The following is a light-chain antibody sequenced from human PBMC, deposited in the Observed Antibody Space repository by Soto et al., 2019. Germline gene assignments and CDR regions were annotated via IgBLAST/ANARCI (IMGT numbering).Light chain of an antibody. V-gene: IGLV2-11*01. J-gene: IGLJ2*01. CDR1: SSDVGGYNH. CDR2: DVS. Sequence: QSALTQPRSVSGSPGQSVTISCTGTSSDVGGYNHVSWYQHHPGKAPKLMNYDVSKRPSGVPVRFSGSKSGNTASLTSSGHHAEEEADYYCCSYAGMYTWVFGGGTKLTVL. CDR3: CSYAGMYTWV.